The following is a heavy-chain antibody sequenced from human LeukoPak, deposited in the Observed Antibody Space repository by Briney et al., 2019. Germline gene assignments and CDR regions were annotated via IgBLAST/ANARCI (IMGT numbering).Heavy chain of an antibody. CDR1: GFTFDDYA. D-gene: IGHD1-14*01. Sequence: GRSLRLSCAASGFTFDDYAMHWVRQAPGKGLEWVSGISWNSGSIGYADSVKGRFTISRDNAKNSLYLQMNSLRAEDTALYYCATANRFPFDYWGQGTLVTVSS. V-gene: IGHV3-9*01. J-gene: IGHJ4*02. CDR2: ISWNSGSI. CDR3: ATANRFPFDY.